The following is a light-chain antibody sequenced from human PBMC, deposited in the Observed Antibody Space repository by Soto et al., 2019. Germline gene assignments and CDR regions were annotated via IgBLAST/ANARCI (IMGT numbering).Light chain of an antibody. V-gene: IGKV3-11*01. J-gene: IGKJ1*01. Sequence: EIVLTQSPATLSLSPGERATLSCKASQSVSSYLAWHQQKPGQAPRLLIYDASNRATGIPARFSGSGSGTDFTLTISSLVPEDFAVYYCQQRSNWTWTFGQGTKVDIK. CDR2: DAS. CDR1: QSVSSY. CDR3: QQRSNWTWT.